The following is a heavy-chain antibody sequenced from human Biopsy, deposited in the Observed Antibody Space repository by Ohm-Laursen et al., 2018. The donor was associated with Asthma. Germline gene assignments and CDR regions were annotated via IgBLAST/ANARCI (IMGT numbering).Heavy chain of an antibody. CDR2: INAGDGNT. J-gene: IGHJ3*01. V-gene: IGHV1-3*01. CDR1: GYTFIHFA. CDR3: ARTYYDFLTGQVNDAFAL. D-gene: IGHD3-9*01. Sequence: ASVKVSWKASGYTFIHFAIHWVRQAPGQRLEWMGWINAGDGNTKYSQNFQGRVTITRDTSASTAYMDLRSLRSEDTAMYYCARTYYDFLTGQVNDAFALWGQGTMVTVSS.